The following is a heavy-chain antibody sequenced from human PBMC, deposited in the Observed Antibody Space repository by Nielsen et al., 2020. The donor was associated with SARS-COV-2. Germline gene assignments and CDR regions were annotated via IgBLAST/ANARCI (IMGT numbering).Heavy chain of an antibody. Sequence: GGSLRLSCAASGFTFDDYAMHWVRQVPGKGLEWVAAINWNSASVNYADPVKGRFTISRDNARNFLYLEINSLRTEDTALYYCAKSSLSSSWSLDLSFWGQGTLVTVSS. CDR2: INWNSASV. J-gene: IGHJ4*02. CDR3: AKSSLSSSWSLDLSF. V-gene: IGHV3-9*01. CDR1: GFTFDDYA. D-gene: IGHD6-13*01.